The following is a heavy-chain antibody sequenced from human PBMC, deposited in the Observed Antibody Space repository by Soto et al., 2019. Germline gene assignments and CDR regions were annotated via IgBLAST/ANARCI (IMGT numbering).Heavy chain of an antibody. J-gene: IGHJ2*01. CDR3: ARDVYSYGIWYFDL. Sequence: QVQLVESGGGVVQPGRSLRLSCAASGFTFSSYGMHWVRQAPGKGLEWVAVIWYDGSNKYYADSVKGRFTISRDNSKNTLYLQMNSLRAEDTAVYYCARDVYSYGIWYFDLWGRGTLVTVSS. D-gene: IGHD5-18*01. CDR1: GFTFSSYG. CDR2: IWYDGSNK. V-gene: IGHV3-33*01.